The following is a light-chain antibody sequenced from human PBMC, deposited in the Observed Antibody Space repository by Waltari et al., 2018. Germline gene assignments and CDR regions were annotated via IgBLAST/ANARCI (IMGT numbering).Light chain of an antibody. Sequence: DMVMTQSPLSLPVTTGEPASIPCRSRQSLLYTNGYNYLDWYLQKPGQSPQLLIYLGSYRASGVPDRFSGSGSGTDFTLKISKMEAEDVGVYYCIQVLQTPYTFGQGTKLEIK. CDR3: IQVLQTPYT. CDR1: QSLLYTNGYNY. CDR2: LGS. J-gene: IGKJ2*01. V-gene: IGKV2-28*01.